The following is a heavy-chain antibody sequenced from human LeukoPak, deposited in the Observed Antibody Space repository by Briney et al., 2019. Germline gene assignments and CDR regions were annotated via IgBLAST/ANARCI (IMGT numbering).Heavy chain of an antibody. CDR3: ARGGGYCSSTSCYKTVAFDI. J-gene: IGHJ3*02. Sequence: PGGSLRLSCAASEFTFDDYAMHWVRQAPGKGLEWVSGISWNSGSIGYADSVKGRFTISRDNAKNSLYLQMNSLRAEDTALYYCARGGGYCSSTSCYKTVAFDIWGQGTMVTVSS. V-gene: IGHV3-9*01. CDR2: ISWNSGSI. CDR1: EFTFDDYA. D-gene: IGHD2-2*02.